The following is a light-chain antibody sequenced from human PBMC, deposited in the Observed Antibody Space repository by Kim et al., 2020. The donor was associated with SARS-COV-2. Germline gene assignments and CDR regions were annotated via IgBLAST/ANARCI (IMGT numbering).Light chain of an antibody. Sequence: CPEERATLSPTASQSVSNTDLAWFQQRPAQPPGSLIFGASRRPTGTPDRSSGSGSGTDFTLIISRLDPEDFAVYYCQRYGSSLWTFGQGTKVDIK. CDR2: GAS. CDR1: QSVSNTD. V-gene: IGKV3-20*01. CDR3: QRYGSSLWT. J-gene: IGKJ1*01.